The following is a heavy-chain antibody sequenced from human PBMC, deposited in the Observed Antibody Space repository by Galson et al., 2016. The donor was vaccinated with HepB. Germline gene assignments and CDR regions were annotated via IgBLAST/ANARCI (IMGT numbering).Heavy chain of an antibody. J-gene: IGHJ6*02. D-gene: IGHD6-19*01. CDR3: ARDRSRCGWYPYYYGMNV. Sequence: SVKVSCKASGGTFSTERISWVRQAPGQGLEWMGGIFPFSGAAHYALKFQGKVTITADESTSTAYMEVRSLRSEDAAVYYCARDRSRCGWYPYYYGMNVWGQGTTVTVSS. CDR2: IFPFSGAA. CDR1: GGTFSTER. V-gene: IGHV1-69*13.